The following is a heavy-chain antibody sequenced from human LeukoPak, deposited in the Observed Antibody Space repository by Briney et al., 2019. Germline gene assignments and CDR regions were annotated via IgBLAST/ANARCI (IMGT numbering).Heavy chain of an antibody. Sequence: GGSLRLSCAASGFTFSSYGMHWVRQAPGKGLEWVAVIWYDGSNKYYADSVKGRFTISRDNSKNTLYLQMNSLRAEDTAVYYCAIDCSSTSCYGGDYWGQGTLVTVSS. CDR1: GFTFSSYG. CDR2: IWYDGSNK. J-gene: IGHJ4*02. CDR3: AIDCSSTSCYGGDY. D-gene: IGHD2-2*01. V-gene: IGHV3-33*01.